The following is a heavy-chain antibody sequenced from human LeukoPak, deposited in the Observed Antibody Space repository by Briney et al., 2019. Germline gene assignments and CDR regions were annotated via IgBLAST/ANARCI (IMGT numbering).Heavy chain of an antibody. Sequence: ASVKVSCKASGYTFTNYDFDWVRQAPGQGLEWLGWMRPNTGDTHSALKFQGRVTMTRDTSITTAYMELSSLASDDTAVYFCAISTGWYRFDYWGQGTKVTVSS. D-gene: IGHD6-19*01. CDR2: MRPNTGDT. J-gene: IGHJ4*02. CDR3: AISTGWYRFDY. V-gene: IGHV1-8*01. CDR1: GYTFTNYD.